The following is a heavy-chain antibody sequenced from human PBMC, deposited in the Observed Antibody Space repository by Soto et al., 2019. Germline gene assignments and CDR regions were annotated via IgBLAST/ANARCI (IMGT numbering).Heavy chain of an antibody. J-gene: IGHJ4*02. D-gene: IGHD6-19*01. CDR3: GRGLGGGWDYFDY. CDR2: ITVNSGNT. V-gene: IGHV1-18*04. Sequence: QGHLVQSGVEVKEPGASVRVSCKASGYSFINYGIGWVRQAPGQGLEWMGWITVNSGNTNYPQKFQGRVTMTTDTSTSTAYMELRSLTSADTAVYYCGRGLGGGWDYFDYWGPGTLVTVSS. CDR1: GYSFINYG.